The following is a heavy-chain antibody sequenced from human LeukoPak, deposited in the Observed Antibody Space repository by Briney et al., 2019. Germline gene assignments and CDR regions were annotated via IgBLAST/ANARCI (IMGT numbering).Heavy chain of an antibody. D-gene: IGHD3-10*01. CDR2: LKSKTHDETT. CDR3: TIGAYYYGSDSYRGYYFDY. J-gene: IGHJ4*02. Sequence: GGSLRLSCAASGFTFSSYSMNWVRQAPGKGLEWVGRLKSKTHDETTDYAAPVKGRFTISRDDSKNTVYLQMNSLKTEDTAVYYCTIGAYYYGSDSYRGYYFDYWGQGTLVTVSS. V-gene: IGHV3-15*01. CDR1: GFTFSSYS.